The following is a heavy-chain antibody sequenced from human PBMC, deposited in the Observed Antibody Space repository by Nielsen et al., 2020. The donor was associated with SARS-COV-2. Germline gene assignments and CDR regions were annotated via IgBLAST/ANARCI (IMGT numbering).Heavy chain of an antibody. CDR2: IYSDGST. CDR3: ARGGGGMDV. J-gene: IGHJ6*02. CDR1: GFTVSRYN. V-gene: IGHV3-53*01. D-gene: IGHD3-16*01. Sequence: GESLKISCAAPGFTVSRYNMNWVRQAPGKGLEWVSIIYSDGSTYYAGSVKGRLTISRDNSKNTLYLQMNSLRAEDTAVYHCARGGGGMDVWGQGTTVTVSS.